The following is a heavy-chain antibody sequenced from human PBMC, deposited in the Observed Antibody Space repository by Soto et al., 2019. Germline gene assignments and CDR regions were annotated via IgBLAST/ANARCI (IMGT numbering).Heavy chain of an antibody. V-gene: IGHV3-30-3*01. CDR2: ISYDGSNK. CDR3: ARGDYHDTSGPFSDAFDV. J-gene: IGHJ3*01. D-gene: IGHD3-22*01. CDR1: GFTFSSYA. Sequence: GGSLRLSCAASGFTFSSYAMHWVRQAPGKGLEWVAVISYDGSNKYYADSVKGRFTISRDNTKNSLYLQMNSLRAEDAAVYYCARGDYHDTSGPFSDAFDVWGQGTMVTVSS.